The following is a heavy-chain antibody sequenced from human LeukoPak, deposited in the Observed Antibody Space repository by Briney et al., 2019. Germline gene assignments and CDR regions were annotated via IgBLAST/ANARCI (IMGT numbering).Heavy chain of an antibody. J-gene: IGHJ4*02. Sequence: PSETLSLTCTVSGGSISSYYWSWIRQPPGKGLEWIGYIYYSGSTNYNPSLKSRVTISVDTPKNQFSLKLSSVTAADTAVYYCARRRVAYFDYWGQGTLVTVSS. D-gene: IGHD2-15*01. CDR2: IYYSGST. V-gene: IGHV4-59*08. CDR1: GGSISSYY. CDR3: ARRRVAYFDY.